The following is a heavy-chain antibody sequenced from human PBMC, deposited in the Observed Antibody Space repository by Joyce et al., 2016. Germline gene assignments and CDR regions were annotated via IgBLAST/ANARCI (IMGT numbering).Heavy chain of an antibody. CDR1: GFTFSSHA. J-gene: IGHJ4*02. Sequence: EVQLLESGGALVQPGGSLRLSCAASGFTFSSHAMIWVRQAPGEGLECVSTINHSCGMTYYAGSVQGRFTISRDNSKNTRYLQMNSLRAEDTAVYYCAESGVSIGEDFRFWGQGTLVTVSS. CDR3: AESGVSIGEDFRF. CDR2: INHSCGMT. V-gene: IGHV3-23*01. D-gene: IGHD2/OR15-2a*01.